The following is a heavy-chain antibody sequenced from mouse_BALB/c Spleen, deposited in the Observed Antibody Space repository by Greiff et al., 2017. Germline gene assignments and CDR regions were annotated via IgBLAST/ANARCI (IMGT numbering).Heavy chain of an antibody. Sequence: EVHLVESGGGLVQPGGSLKLSCAASGFTFSSYTMSWVRQTPEKRLEWVAYISNGGGSTYYPDTVKGRFTISRDNAKNTLYLQMSSLKSEDTAMYYGARNYYGSSYAWFAYWGQGTLVTVSA. CDR3: ARNYYGSSYAWFAY. V-gene: IGHV5-12-2*01. CDR2: ISNGGGST. J-gene: IGHJ3*01. D-gene: IGHD1-1*01. CDR1: GFTFSSYT.